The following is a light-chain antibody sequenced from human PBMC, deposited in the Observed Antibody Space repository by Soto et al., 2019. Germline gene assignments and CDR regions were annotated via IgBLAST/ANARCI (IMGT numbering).Light chain of an antibody. J-gene: IGKJ4*01. V-gene: IGKV1-9*01. Sequence: DIQLPQSPSFLSASVGDRVTITCRASQGISSYLAWYQQKPGKAPKLLIYAASTLQSGVPSRFSGSGSGTEFTLTISSLQPEDFATYACQQLNSYPLTFGGGTKVEIK. CDR1: QGISSY. CDR2: AAS. CDR3: QQLNSYPLT.